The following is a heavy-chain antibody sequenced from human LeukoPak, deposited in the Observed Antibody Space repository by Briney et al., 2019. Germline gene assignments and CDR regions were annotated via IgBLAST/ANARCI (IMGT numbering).Heavy chain of an antibody. CDR1: GFTFSSYR. CDR2: ISSSSSTI. V-gene: IGHV3-48*01. Sequence: PGGSLRLSCAASGFTFSSYRMTWVRQAPGKGLEWLSYISSSSSTIYYADSVKGRFTISRDNAKNSLFLQMNSLRAEDTAVYYCARDEYYDSSGYTSWGQGTLVTVSS. J-gene: IGHJ4*02. CDR3: ARDEYYDSSGYTS. D-gene: IGHD3-22*01.